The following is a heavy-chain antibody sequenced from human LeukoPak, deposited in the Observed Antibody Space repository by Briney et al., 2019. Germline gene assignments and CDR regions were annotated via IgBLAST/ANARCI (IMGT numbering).Heavy chain of an antibody. D-gene: IGHD1-26*01. Sequence: GGSLRLSCAASGFTFNDYAMTWVRQAPGKGLEWVSSISDTGAGTHYADTVKGRFTISRDNSKNTLFLQMNSLRAEDTAVYSCAKNQWELTDWGQGTLVTVSS. J-gene: IGHJ4*02. CDR1: GFTFNDYA. V-gene: IGHV3-23*01. CDR2: ISDTGAGT. CDR3: AKNQWELTD.